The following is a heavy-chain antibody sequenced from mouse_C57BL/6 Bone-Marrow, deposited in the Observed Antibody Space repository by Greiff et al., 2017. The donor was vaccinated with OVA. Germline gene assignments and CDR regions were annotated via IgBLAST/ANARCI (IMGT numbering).Heavy chain of an antibody. Sequence: EVQRVESGAELVRPGASVKLSCTASGFNIKDDYMHWVKQRPEQGLEWIGWIDPENGDTEYASKFQGKATITADTSSNTAYLQLSSLTSEDTAVYYCTTDYYGSSYFWFAYWGQGTLVTVSA. V-gene: IGHV14-4*01. D-gene: IGHD1-1*01. J-gene: IGHJ3*01. CDR2: IDPENGDT. CDR1: GFNIKDDY. CDR3: TTDYYGSSYFWFAY.